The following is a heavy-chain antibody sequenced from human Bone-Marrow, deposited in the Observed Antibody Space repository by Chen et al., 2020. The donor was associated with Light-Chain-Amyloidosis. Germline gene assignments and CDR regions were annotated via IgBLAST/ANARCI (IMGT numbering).Heavy chain of an antibody. CDR2: IYSGGST. Sequence: EVQLVESGGGLIQPGGSLRLSCAASGFTVSSNYMRWVRQAPGKGLEWVAVIYSGGSTYYAVAVKWRFTISRDNSKNPRYLEMKSLRGEDTAVYYCARAGKQWLVQRCCACDIWGQGTMVTVSS. V-gene: IGHV3-53*01. CDR1: GFTVSSNY. D-gene: IGHD6-19*01. CDR3: ARAGKQWLVQRCCACDI. J-gene: IGHJ3*02.